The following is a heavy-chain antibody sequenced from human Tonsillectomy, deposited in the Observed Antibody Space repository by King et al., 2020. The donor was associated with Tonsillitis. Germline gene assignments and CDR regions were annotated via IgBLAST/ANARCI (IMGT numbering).Heavy chain of an antibody. V-gene: IGHV3-48*01. CDR2: ISSSSSII. J-gene: IGHJ4*02. D-gene: IGHD3-9*01. CDR1: GFTFSSNS. CDR3: ARADYDILTGYVFDY. Sequence: QLVQSGGGLVQPGGSLRLSCAASGFTFSSNSMNWVRQAPGKGLEWVSYISSSSSIIYYADSVKGRFTVSRDNAKNSLYLQMNSLRAEDTAVYYCARADYDILTGYVFDYWGQGTLVTVSS.